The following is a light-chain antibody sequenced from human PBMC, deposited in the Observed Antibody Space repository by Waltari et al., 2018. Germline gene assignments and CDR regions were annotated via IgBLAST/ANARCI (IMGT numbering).Light chain of an antibody. CDR3: QQSYSPPPIT. V-gene: IGKV1-39*01. Sequence: HIPHHPSSLSASVGDRVPITCRQSQSISNFLNWDQQKPGKAPKLLIYDPSNLQSGVPLRFSGSGSGTDFTLTISSLQPEDFATYYCQQSYSPPPITFGPGTKVDVK. CDR2: DPS. J-gene: IGKJ3*01. CDR1: QSISNF.